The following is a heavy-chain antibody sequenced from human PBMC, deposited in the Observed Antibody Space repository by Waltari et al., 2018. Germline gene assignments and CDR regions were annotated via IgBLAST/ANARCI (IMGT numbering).Heavy chain of an antibody. CDR2: VDNRGIN. CDR1: GHSLSRYSHN. D-gene: IGHD3-22*01. V-gene: IGHV4-39*07. Sequence: QLQLQESGPGLVKPSETLSLRCSVSGHSLSRYSHNWGWVRQPPGKGLEWIGNVDNRGINYCNASLKSRGTMSVFTSQNQFSLNLSSVTAADTAVYFCARRPPTFFYDSVGYFATLEWGYFDYWGQGILVTVSS. J-gene: IGHJ4*02. CDR3: ARRPPTFFYDSVGYFATLEWGYFDY.